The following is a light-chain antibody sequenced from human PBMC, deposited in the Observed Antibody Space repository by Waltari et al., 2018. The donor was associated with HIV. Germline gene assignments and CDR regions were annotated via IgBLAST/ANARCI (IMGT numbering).Light chain of an antibody. CDR3: QQSYSIPPFT. Sequence: DIQMTQSPSSLSASVGDRVTITCRASQNISNYLNWYQQKPGKAPKFLIYGASSLQSGVPSRFRGGGSGTDFTLTISSLQPEDFATYYCQQSYSIPPFTFGPGTKVDIK. CDR1: QNISNY. CDR2: GAS. V-gene: IGKV1-39*01. J-gene: IGKJ3*01.